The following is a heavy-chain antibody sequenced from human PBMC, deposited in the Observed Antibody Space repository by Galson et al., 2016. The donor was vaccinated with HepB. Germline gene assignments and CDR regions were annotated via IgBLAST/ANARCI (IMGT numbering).Heavy chain of an antibody. CDR2: ISSGGGTI. CDR3: ATGRGNSGSYLSR. V-gene: IGHV3-11*01. J-gene: IGHJ4*02. CDR1: GFTFSDYY. Sequence: SLRLSCAASGFTFSDYYMSWIRQAPGKGLEWVSYISSGGGTIYYPDSVKGRFIISRDNAKNSLYLQMNSLRAEDTAVYYCATGRGNSGSYLSRWGQGTLVTVSS. D-gene: IGHD1-26*01.